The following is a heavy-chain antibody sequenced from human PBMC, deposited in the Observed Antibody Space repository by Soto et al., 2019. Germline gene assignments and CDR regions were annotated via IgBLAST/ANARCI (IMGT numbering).Heavy chain of an antibody. Sequence: PSETLSLTCTVSGGSISSYYWSWIRQPPGKGLEWIGYIYYSGSTNYNPSLKSRVTISVDTSKNQFSLKLSSVTAADTAVYYCAWIGFLDRYYYYYGMDVWGQGTTVTVSS. CDR3: AWIGFLDRYYYYYGMDV. V-gene: IGHV4-59*01. D-gene: IGHD3-3*02. CDR1: GGSISSYY. CDR2: IYYSGST. J-gene: IGHJ6*02.